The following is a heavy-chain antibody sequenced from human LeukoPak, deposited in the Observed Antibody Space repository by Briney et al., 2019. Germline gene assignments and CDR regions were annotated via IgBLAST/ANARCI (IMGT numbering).Heavy chain of an antibody. CDR2: IYYSGST. CDR3: ARDQGHFSGGSCAIGAFDI. CDR1: GGSISSGGYY. J-gene: IGHJ3*02. D-gene: IGHD2-15*01. Sequence: PSETLSLTCTVSGGSISSGGYYWSWIRQHPGKGLEWIGYIYYSGSTYYNPSLKSRVTISVDTSKNQFSLKLSSVTAADTAVYYCARDQGHFSGGSCAIGAFDIWGQGTMVTVSS. V-gene: IGHV4-31*03.